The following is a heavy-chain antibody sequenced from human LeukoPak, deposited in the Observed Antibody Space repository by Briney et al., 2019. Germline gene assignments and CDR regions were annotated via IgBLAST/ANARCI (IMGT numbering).Heavy chain of an antibody. J-gene: IGHJ4*02. Sequence: PSQTLSLTCTVSGSSISSGGYYWSWIRQDPGKGLERIGYIYYSGSTYYNPSLKSRVTISVDTSKNQFSLKLSSVTAADTAVYYCASTIAAAGTALMYWGQGTLVTVSS. D-gene: IGHD6-13*01. CDR3: ASTIAAAGTALMY. CDR1: GSSISSGGYY. V-gene: IGHV4-31*03. CDR2: IYYSGST.